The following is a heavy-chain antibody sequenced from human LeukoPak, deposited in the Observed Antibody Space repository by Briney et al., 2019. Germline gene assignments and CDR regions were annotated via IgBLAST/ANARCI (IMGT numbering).Heavy chain of an antibody. D-gene: IGHD2-2*01. V-gene: IGHV4-39*01. Sequence: MTSETLSLTCTVSGVSISSSSYYWGWICQPPGKGLEWIGSIYYSGSTYYNPSLKSRVTISVDTSKNQFSLKLSSVTAADTAVYYCARHRLRAPAFDYWGQGTLVTVSS. CDR3: ARHRLRAPAFDY. J-gene: IGHJ4*02. CDR2: IYYSGST. CDR1: GVSISSSSYY.